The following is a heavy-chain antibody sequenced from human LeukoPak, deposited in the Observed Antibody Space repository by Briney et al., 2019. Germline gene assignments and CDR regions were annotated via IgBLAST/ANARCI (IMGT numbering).Heavy chain of an antibody. CDR2: IYTSGST. Sequence: SETLSLTCTVSGGSISSYYWSWIRQPAGKGLEWIGRIYTSGSTNYNPSLKSRVTMSVDTSKIQFSLKLSSVTAADTAVYYCARDHRPYYDILTGYSKGGWFDPWGQGTLVTVSS. CDR1: GGSISSYY. D-gene: IGHD3-9*01. CDR3: ARDHRPYYDILTGYSKGGWFDP. V-gene: IGHV4-4*07. J-gene: IGHJ5*02.